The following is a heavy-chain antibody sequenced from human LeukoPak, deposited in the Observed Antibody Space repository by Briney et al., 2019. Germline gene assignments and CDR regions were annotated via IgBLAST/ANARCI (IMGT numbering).Heavy chain of an antibody. CDR2: IYYSGST. CDR1: GGSISSYD. J-gene: IGHJ5*01. CDR3: ARGYSSIGRYFYS. Sequence: SETLSLTCTVSGGSISSYDWSWIRQPPGKGLEWIGYIYYSGSTNYNPSLKSRVTISVDTSKNQFSLKLSSVTAAGTAVYYCARGYSSIGRYFYSWGQGTLVTVSS. V-gene: IGHV4-59*01. D-gene: IGHD6-13*01.